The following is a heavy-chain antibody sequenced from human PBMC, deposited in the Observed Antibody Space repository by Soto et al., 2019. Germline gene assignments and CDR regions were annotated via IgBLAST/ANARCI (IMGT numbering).Heavy chain of an antibody. CDR2: IYYSGST. J-gene: IGHJ4*02. D-gene: IGHD2-2*01. CDR3: ARHMRKGRLGVVPAARGFDY. V-gene: IGHV4-59*08. CDR1: GGSISSYY. Sequence: QVQLQESGPGLVKPSETLSLTCTVSGGSISSYYWSWIRQPPGKGLEWIGYIYYSGSTNYNPSLKSRVTISVDTSKNQFSLKLSSVTAADTAVYYCARHMRKGRLGVVPAARGFDYWGQGTLVTVSS.